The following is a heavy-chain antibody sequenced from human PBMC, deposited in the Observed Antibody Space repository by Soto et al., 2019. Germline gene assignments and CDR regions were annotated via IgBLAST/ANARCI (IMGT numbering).Heavy chain of an antibody. J-gene: IGHJ4*02. D-gene: IGHD2-2*01. CDR2: VSKSDYT. CDR1: GFPFNNYG. CDR3: AREDSIIIPAVSDF. V-gene: IGHV3-21*01. Sequence: GGSLRLSCTVSGFPFNNYGINWVRQAPGKGLEWVSSVSKSDYTYYSDSVQSRVTISIDNAKNSVSLQMNTLRVEDTAVYYCAREDSIIIPAVSDFWGQGTLVTVSS.